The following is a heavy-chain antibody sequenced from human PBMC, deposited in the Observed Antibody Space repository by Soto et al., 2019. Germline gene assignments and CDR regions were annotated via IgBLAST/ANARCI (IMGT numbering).Heavy chain of an antibody. CDR2: VSGSGSGT. J-gene: IGHJ4*02. CDR3: ARIGPCCGGGCYTDFDF. V-gene: IGHV3-23*04. D-gene: IGHD2-8*02. CDR1: GFTFNTYG. Sequence: EVQLVESGGGLVQPGGSLTLSCAASGFTFNTYGMTWVRQAPGKGLDWVSTVSGSGSGTYYADSVKGRFTISRDNSKNTMYLQMSNLRAEDTAVYFCARIGPCCGGGCYTDFDFWGLGTLVTVSS.